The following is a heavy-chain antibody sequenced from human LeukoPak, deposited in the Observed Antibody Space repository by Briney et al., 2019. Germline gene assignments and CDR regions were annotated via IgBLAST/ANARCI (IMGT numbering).Heavy chain of an antibody. D-gene: IGHD6-19*01. CDR1: GFTFSSYA. V-gene: IGHV3-30*14. CDR2: ISYDGTNK. Sequence: GGSLRLSCAASGFTFSSYAIHWVRQAPGKGLEWVAIISYDGTNKYYADSVKGRFTISRDNSKNTLYLQMNSRRAEDTAVYYCARAGPYSSGWYGDYWGQGTLVTVSS. CDR3: ARAGPYSSGWYGDY. J-gene: IGHJ4*02.